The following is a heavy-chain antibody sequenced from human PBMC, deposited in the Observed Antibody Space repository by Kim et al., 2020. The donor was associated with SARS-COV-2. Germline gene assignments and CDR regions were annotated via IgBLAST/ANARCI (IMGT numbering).Heavy chain of an antibody. D-gene: IGHD3-22*01. V-gene: IGHV1-18*01. J-gene: IGHJ4*02. CDR3: ARSTYHDSSGHDY. Sequence: YAQKLQGRVTMTTDTSTSTAYMELRSLRSDDTAVYYCARSTYHDSSGHDYWGQGTLVTVSS.